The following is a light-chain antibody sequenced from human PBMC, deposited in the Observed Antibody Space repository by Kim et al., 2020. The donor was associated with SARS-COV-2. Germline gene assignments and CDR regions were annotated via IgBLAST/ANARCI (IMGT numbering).Light chain of an antibody. CDR1: HIINYL. Sequence: SVGEGATTCRATSHIINYLLKFYQQKREKANKLMNSAATSLKSGASKMFSGSACANDFILIISSLHHEDSANYYCQQSNYAITFGQGTRMEIK. CDR3: QQSNYAIT. J-gene: IGKJ5*01. CDR2: AAT. V-gene: IGKV1-39*01.